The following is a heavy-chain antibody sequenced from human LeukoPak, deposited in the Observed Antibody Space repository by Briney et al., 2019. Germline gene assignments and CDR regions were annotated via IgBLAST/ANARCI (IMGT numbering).Heavy chain of an antibody. D-gene: IGHD3-16*02. V-gene: IGHV3-53*01. CDR3: ARDRGGIGYYMDV. CDR1: GLTVSRNY. J-gene: IGHJ6*03. Sequence: GGSLRLSCAASGLTVSRNYMSWVRRAPGKGLESVSVIYSGGSTYYADSVKGRFTISRDNAKTSLYLQMNSLRAEDTALYYCARDRGGIGYYMDVWGKGTTVTVSS. CDR2: IYSGGST.